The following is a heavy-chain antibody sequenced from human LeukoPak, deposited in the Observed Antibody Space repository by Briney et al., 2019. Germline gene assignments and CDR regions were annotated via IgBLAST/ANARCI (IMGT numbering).Heavy chain of an antibody. CDR3: ARDWWYGDYSIGDN. Sequence: ASVKVSCKASGGTFSNYTTNWVRQAPGQGLEWMGRIIPIFGTTNYAQKFQGRVTITTDESTSTAYMELSSLRSEDTAVYYCARDWWYGDYSIGDNWGQGTLVTVSS. CDR2: IIPIFGTT. CDR1: GGTFSNYT. J-gene: IGHJ4*02. D-gene: IGHD4-17*01. V-gene: IGHV1-69*05.